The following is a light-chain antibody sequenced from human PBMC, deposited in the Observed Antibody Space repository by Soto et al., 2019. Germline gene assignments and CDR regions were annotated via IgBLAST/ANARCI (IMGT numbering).Light chain of an antibody. CDR1: QSIGTW. J-gene: IGKJ3*01. CDR2: AAS. CDR3: QQSYSSPYT. V-gene: IGKV1-39*01. Sequence: GASQSIGTWLAWYQQKPGKAPKLLIYAASSLQSGVPSRYSGSGVRTDFTLPISGLQPEEFATYYCQQSYSSPYTFGPGTKVDIK.